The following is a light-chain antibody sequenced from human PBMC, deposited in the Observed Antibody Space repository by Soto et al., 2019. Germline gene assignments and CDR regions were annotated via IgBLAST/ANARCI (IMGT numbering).Light chain of an antibody. V-gene: IGKV3-20*01. Sequence: EIVLTQFPGALSLSPGERVTLSCRASQTVSNTYLAWYQQKSGQAPKFLIYGASNRATGIPDRFSGSGSGTDFTITISRLEPEDVAVYYCQQYGALPPTFGGGTKVEIK. CDR2: GAS. J-gene: IGKJ4*01. CDR3: QQYGALPPT. CDR1: QTVSNTY.